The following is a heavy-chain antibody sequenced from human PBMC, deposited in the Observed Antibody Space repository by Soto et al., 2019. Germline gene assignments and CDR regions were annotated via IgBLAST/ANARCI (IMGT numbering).Heavy chain of an antibody. V-gene: IGHV4-30-2*06. J-gene: IGHJ6*03. D-gene: IGHD3-10*01. CDR3: ARAVFSSVAYIDF. Sequence: SETLSLTCAISGASISTRGYTWTWIRQSPGKGLEWIGYIYPSGATNYKPSLKSRVTISLEPSRNRFSLTVNSATAADTAVYYCARAVFSSVAYIDFWGQGTTVTVSS. CDR1: GASISTRGYT. CDR2: IYPSGAT.